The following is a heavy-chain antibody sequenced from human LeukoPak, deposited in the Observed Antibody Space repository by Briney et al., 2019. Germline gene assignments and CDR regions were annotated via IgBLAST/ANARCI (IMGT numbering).Heavy chain of an antibody. J-gene: IGHJ4*02. CDR2: IYYSGST. V-gene: IGHV4-39*01. CDR1: GGSVSSSSSY. Sequence: SETLSLTCTVSGGSVSSSSSYSGWIRQPPGKGLAWIGSIYYSGSTYYNPSLKSRVTMFVVTSKNQFSLKLSSVTAADTAVYYCARGVNLDSSGDWGQGTLVTVSS. D-gene: IGHD3-22*01. CDR3: ARGVNLDSSGD.